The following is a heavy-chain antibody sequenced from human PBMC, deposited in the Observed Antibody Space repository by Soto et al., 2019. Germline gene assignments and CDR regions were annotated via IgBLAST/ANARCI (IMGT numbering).Heavy chain of an antibody. D-gene: IGHD2-15*01. J-gene: IGHJ6*02. V-gene: IGHV6-1*01. CDR3: ARVHCSAGTCLDGLDF. Sequence: SETLSLTCVISGDSVSSDGACWNWIRQSPSRGLQWLGRIYYRSKWFHDYAASVESRMAINPDTSRNQFSLQLNYVTPEDTAVYYCARVHCSAGTCLDGLDFWGQGTTVTVSS. CDR1: GDSVSSDGAC. CDR2: IYYRSKWFH.